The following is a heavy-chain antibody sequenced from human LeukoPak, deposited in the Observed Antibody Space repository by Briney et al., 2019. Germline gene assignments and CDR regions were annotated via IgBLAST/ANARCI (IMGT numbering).Heavy chain of an antibody. CDR3: ARVRLPYSRSDAFDI. D-gene: IGHD2-21*01. V-gene: IGHV1-2*02. J-gene: IGHJ3*02. CDR1: GYTFTSYD. CDR2: INPNSGGT. Sequence: GASVKVSCKASGYTFTSYDINWVRQAPGQGLEWMGWINPNSGGTNYAQKFQGRVTMTRDTSISTAYMELSRLRSDDTAVYYCARVRLPYSRSDAFDIWGQGTMVTVSS.